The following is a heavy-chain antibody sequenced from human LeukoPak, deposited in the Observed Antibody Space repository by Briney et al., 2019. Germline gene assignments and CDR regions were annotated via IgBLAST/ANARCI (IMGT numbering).Heavy chain of an antibody. J-gene: IGHJ4*02. V-gene: IGHV1-18*01. Sequence: ASVKVSCKASGYTFTSYGISWVRQAPGQGLEWMGWISAYNGNTNYAQKLQGRVTMTTDTSTSTAYMELRSLGSDDTAVYYCARDLGGYYDSSGYYFDYWGQGTLVTVSS. CDR1: GYTFTSYG. CDR3: ARDLGGYYDSSGYYFDY. D-gene: IGHD3-22*01. CDR2: ISAYNGNT.